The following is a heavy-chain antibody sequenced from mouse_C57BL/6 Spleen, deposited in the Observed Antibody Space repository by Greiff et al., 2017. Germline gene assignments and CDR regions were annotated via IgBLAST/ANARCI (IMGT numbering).Heavy chain of an antibody. Sequence: VQLQQSGPELVKPGASVKISCKASGYSFTGYYMNWVKQSPEKSLEWIGEINPSTGGTTYNKKFKAKATLTVDKSSSTAYMQLKRLTSEDSAVYYCARGNDYEGFAYWGQGTLVTVSA. J-gene: IGHJ3*01. V-gene: IGHV1-42*01. CDR1: GYSFTGYY. D-gene: IGHD2-4*01. CDR2: INPSTGGT. CDR3: ARGNDYEGFAY.